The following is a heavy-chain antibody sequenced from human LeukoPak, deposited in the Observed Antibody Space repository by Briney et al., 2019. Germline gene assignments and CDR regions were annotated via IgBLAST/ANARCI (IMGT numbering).Heavy chain of an antibody. CDR2: INHSGST. CDR3: ARDRYCSGGSCYLGWFDP. Sequence: PSETLSLTCAVYGGSFSGYYWSWIRQPPGKGLEWIGEINHSGSTNYNPSLKSRVTISVDASKNLCALKLSSVTAADTAVYYCARDRYCSGGSCYLGWFDPWGQGTLVTVSS. CDR1: GGSFSGYY. D-gene: IGHD2-15*01. V-gene: IGHV4-34*01. J-gene: IGHJ5*02.